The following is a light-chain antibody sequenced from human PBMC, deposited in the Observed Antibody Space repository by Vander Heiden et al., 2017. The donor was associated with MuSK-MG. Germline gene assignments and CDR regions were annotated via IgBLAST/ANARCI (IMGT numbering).Light chain of an antibody. CDR3: NSRDRSGNHVV. CDR2: GKN. V-gene: IGLV3-19*01. J-gene: IGLJ2*01. CDR1: SLISYY. Sequence: SSELTQDPAVSVALGQTGRIPCQGASLISYYAGCYQQKPGQAPVLVIYGKNNRPSGITDRFSGSSSGNTAALTSTGAQAEDEAEYYCNSRDRSGNHVVFGGGTKLTVL.